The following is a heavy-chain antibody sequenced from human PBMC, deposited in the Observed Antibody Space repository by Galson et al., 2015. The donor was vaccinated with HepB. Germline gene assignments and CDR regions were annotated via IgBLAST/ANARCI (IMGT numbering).Heavy chain of an antibody. CDR2: IITGLGIT. CDR3: ANRQFLEGALDV. V-gene: IGHV1-69*04. Sequence: SVMVSCKASGGTFTSYAICWVRQAPGQGLEWVGRIITGLGITKYAQKLQGRVTITADKSRNIAYMEVSSLRYEDTAIYFCANRQFLEGALDVWGQGTTVTVSS. J-gene: IGHJ6*02. CDR1: GGTFTSYA. D-gene: IGHD3-3*01.